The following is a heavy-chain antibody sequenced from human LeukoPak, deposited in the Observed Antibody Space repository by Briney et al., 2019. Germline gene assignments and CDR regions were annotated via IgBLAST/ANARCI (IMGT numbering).Heavy chain of an antibody. CDR2: ISATGGHT. V-gene: IGHV3-23*01. D-gene: IGHD2-15*01. J-gene: IGHJ4*02. Sequence: PGGSLRLSCAVSGVTFRNHDMTWVRHTPGKGLEWVSSISATGGHTYYADSVQGRFTISRDNSKNTLSLQLNSLRAEDTAVYYCAKADYPTVSCIDDWGQGTLVTVSS. CDR1: GVTFRNHD. CDR3: AKADYPTVSCIDD.